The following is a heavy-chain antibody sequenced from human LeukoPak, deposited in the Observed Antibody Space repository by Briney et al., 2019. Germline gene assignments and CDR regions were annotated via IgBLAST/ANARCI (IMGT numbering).Heavy chain of an antibody. V-gene: IGHV4-31*03. CDR2: IYYSGST. CDR3: ARERSAAGRGKQMGPNWFDP. CDR1: GGSISSGGYY. D-gene: IGHD6-13*01. J-gene: IGHJ5*02. Sequence: KTSETLSLTCTVSGGSISSGGYYWSWIRQHPGKGLEWIGYIYYSGSTYYNPSLKSRVTISVDTSKNQFSLKLSSVTAADTAVYYCARERSAAGRGKQMGPNWFDPWGQGTLVTVSS.